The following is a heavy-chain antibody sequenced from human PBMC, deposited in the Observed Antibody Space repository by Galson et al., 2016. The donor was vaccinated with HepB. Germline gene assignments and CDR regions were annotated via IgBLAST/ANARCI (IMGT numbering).Heavy chain of an antibody. CDR2: ITGSGVSS. V-gene: IGHV3-23*01. Sequence: LRLSCAASGFTFRDSTMTWIRQAPGKGLEWVSTITGSGVSSYYADSVKGRFTISRDNSKNNVYLQMNSLRADDTAVYYCARLVEVARFDHWGQGTLVTVSS. J-gene: IGHJ4*02. CDR3: ARLVEVARFDH. D-gene: IGHD6-19*01. CDR1: GFTFRDST.